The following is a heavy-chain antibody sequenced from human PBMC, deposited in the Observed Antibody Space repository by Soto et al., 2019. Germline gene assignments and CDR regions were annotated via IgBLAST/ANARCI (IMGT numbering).Heavy chain of an antibody. CDR3: ARIRGTGTTLYYYGMDV. V-gene: IGHV2-26*01. D-gene: IGHD1-7*01. CDR1: GFSLSNARMG. Sequence: QVTLKESGPVLVKPTETLTLTCTVSGFSLSNARMGVSWIRQPPGKALEWLAHIFSNDEKSYSTSLKSRLTSSKDTSKSQVVLTMTNMDPVDTATYYCARIRGTGTTLYYYGMDVWGQGTTVTVSS. J-gene: IGHJ6*02. CDR2: IFSNDEK.